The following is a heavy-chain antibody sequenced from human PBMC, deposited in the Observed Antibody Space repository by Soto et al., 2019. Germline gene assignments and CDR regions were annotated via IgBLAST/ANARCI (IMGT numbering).Heavy chain of an antibody. V-gene: IGHV4-31*03. J-gene: IGHJ4*02. CDR1: GGSISSGGYY. CDR2: IYYSGST. CDR3: ARRYVGNFDY. D-gene: IGHD3-16*01. Sequence: QVQLQESGPGLVKPSQTLSLTCTVSGGSISSGGYYLSWIRQHPGKGLEWIGYIYYSGSTYYNPSHKSRVTIPVDTSKNPFPLKLSSVTAADTAVYYCARRYVGNFDYWGQGTLVTVSS.